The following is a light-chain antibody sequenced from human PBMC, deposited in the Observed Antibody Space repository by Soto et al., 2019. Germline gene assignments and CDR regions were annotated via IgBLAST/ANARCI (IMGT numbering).Light chain of an antibody. J-gene: IGKJ3*01. CDR2: AAS. CDR1: QGISSY. CDR3: QHLSSYPPIT. Sequence: DIQLTQSPSFLSASVGDRVTITCRASQGISSYLAWYQQKPGKAPKLLIYAASTLQNGVPSRFSGSGSGTEFTLTISSLQPEDFATYYCQHLSSYPPITFGPGTKVDIK. V-gene: IGKV1-9*01.